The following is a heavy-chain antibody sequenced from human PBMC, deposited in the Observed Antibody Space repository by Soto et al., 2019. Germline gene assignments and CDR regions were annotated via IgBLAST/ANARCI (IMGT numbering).Heavy chain of an antibody. CDR1: GGSISSSSYY. Sequence: SETLSLTCTVSGGSISSSSYYWGWIRQPPGKGLEWIGSIYYSGSTYYNPSLKSRVTISVDTSKNQFSLKLSSVTAADTAVYYCARHPAYVFYYFDSWGQEPLVTFSS. CDR3: ARHPAYVFYYFDS. CDR2: IYYSGST. V-gene: IGHV4-39*01. J-gene: IGHJ4*02. D-gene: IGHD3-10*02.